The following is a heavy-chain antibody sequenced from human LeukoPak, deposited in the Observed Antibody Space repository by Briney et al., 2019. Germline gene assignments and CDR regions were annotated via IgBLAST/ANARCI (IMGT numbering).Heavy chain of an antibody. CDR1: GGSFSGYC. J-gene: IGHJ4*02. CDR3: ARGRIHGGTN. D-gene: IGHD5-18*01. CDR2: INHSGST. V-gene: IGHV4-34*01. Sequence: PSETLSLTCAVYGGSFSGYCWSWIRQPPGKGLEWIGEINHSGSTNYNPSLKSRVTISVDTSKNQFSLKLSSVTAADTAVYYCARGRIHGGTNWGQGTLVTVSS.